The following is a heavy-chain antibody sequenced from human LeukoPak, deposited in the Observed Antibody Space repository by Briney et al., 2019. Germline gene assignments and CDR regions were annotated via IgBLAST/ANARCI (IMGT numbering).Heavy chain of an antibody. J-gene: IGHJ4*02. CDR3: ARENLGSGTYYFDH. CDR2: IKQDGSEK. D-gene: IGHD3-10*01. CDR1: GFTFSSYW. Sequence: GRSLRLSCAASGFTFSSYWMSWVRQAPGKGLEWVANIKQDGSEKSYVDSVKGRFTISRDNAKKSLYLQMNSLRAEDTAVYYCARENLGSGTYYFDHWGQGTLVTVSS. V-gene: IGHV3-7*03.